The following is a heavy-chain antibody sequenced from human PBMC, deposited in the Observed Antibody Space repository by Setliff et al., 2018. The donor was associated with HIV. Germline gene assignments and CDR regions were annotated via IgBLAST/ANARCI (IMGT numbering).Heavy chain of an antibody. Sequence: HPGGSLRLSCVASGFTFSNFGMSWVRQAPGKGLEWISGISGSGVNSYYADSVKGRFTISRDNSKNTVYLQMNSLRAEDTAVYYCAKNDNYYYYYMDVWGKGTTVTVSS. D-gene: IGHD3-22*01. CDR3: AKNDNYYYYYMDV. CDR1: GFTFSNFG. J-gene: IGHJ6*03. CDR2: ISGSGVNS. V-gene: IGHV3-23*01.